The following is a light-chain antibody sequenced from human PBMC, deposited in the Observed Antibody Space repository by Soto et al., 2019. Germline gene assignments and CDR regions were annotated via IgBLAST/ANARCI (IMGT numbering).Light chain of an antibody. CDR3: AAWDDSLNVVV. V-gene: IGLV1-44*01. Sequence: QSVLTQPPSASGTPGQRVTISCSGSGSNIGSSTVNWYQQLPGTAPKLLIYGNNQRPSGVPDRFSGSKSGTSASLAISGLLSADEADYYCAAWDDSLNVVVFGGGTKVTLL. CDR1: GSNIGSST. J-gene: IGLJ2*01. CDR2: GNN.